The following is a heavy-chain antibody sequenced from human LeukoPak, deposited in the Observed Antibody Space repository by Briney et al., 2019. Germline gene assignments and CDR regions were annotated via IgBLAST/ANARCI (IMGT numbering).Heavy chain of an antibody. CDR3: ARVGRSSSTYIYYYYGMDV. CDR1: GYTFTSYD. J-gene: IGHJ6*02. Sequence: GASVKVSCKASGYTFTSYDINWVRQAPGQGLEWMGWMNPNSGNTGYAQKFQGRVTMTRNTSISTAYMELSSLRSEDTAVYYCARVGRSSSTYIYYYYGMDVWGQGTTVTVSS. CDR2: MNPNSGNT. V-gene: IGHV1-8*01. D-gene: IGHD6-6*01.